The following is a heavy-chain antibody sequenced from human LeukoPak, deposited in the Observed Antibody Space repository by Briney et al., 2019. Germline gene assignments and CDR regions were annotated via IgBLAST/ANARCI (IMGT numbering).Heavy chain of an antibody. Sequence: PSETLSPTCTVSGGSISSSSYYWGWIRQPPGKGLDWIGSIYYSGSTYYNPSLKSRVTISVDTSKNQFSLKLSSVTAADTAVYYCARQPGIAAASGWFDPWGQGTLVTVSS. CDR1: GGSISSSSYY. J-gene: IGHJ5*02. V-gene: IGHV4-39*07. CDR3: ARQPGIAAASGWFDP. CDR2: IYYSGST. D-gene: IGHD6-13*01.